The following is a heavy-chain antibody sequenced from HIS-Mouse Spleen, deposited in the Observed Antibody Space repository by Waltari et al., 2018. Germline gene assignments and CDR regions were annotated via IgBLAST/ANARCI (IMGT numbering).Heavy chain of an antibody. Sequence: QVQLVESGGGVVQPGRSLRRSCAASGFTFSSYGMYWVRQAPGKGLEWVAVISYDGSNKYYADSVKGRFTISRDNSKNTLYLQMNSLRAEDTAVYYCAKASSGWLDYWGQGTLVTVSS. J-gene: IGHJ4*02. CDR1: GFTFSSYG. CDR2: ISYDGSNK. D-gene: IGHD6-19*01. V-gene: IGHV3-30*18. CDR3: AKASSGWLDY.